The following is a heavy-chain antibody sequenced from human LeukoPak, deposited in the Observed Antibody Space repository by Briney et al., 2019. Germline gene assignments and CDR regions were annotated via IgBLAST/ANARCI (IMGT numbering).Heavy chain of an antibody. D-gene: IGHD2-15*01. Sequence: EASVKVSCKPFGYTFTSYGLNWVRQAPGQGLEWMGGVNTNTGNPTYAQGFTGRFVFSLDTSLSTTYLQISSLKAEDTAVYYCARGGSRDSYRVSNFDYWGQGTLVTVSS. CDR1: GYTFTSYG. CDR2: VNTNTGNP. V-gene: IGHV7-4-1*02. J-gene: IGHJ4*02. CDR3: ARGGSRDSYRVSNFDY.